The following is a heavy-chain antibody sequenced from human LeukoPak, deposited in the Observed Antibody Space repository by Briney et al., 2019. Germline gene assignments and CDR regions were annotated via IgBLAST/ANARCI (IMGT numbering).Heavy chain of an antibody. CDR2: ISGSGGST. J-gene: IGHJ4*02. Sequence: GGSLRLSCAASGFTFDNYGMSWVRQAPGKGLEWVAGISGSGGSTGYADSVKGRFTSSRDNAKNTLYLEMNSLRAEDMAFYYCAKVHAVGTALALPFDFWGQGNLVTLSS. V-gene: IGHV3-20*04. D-gene: IGHD1-7*01. CDR3: AKVHAVGTALALPFDF. CDR1: GFTFDNYG.